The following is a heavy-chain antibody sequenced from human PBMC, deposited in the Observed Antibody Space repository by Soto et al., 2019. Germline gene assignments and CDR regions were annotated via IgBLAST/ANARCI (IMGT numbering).Heavy chain of an antibody. Sequence: QITLKESGPTVVKPTEPLTLTCTFSGFSLTTSGVGVGWVRQSPGKAPEWLALIYWDDDKRYSTSLKSRLTITKDSSNNQVVLTMANVDPADTATSLCAHRVLRTVFGLVTTAAIYFDFWGQGTPVVVSS. J-gene: IGHJ4*02. D-gene: IGHD3-3*01. CDR3: AHRVLRTVFGLVTTAAIYFDF. CDR2: IYWDDDK. V-gene: IGHV2-5*02. CDR1: GFSLTTSGVG.